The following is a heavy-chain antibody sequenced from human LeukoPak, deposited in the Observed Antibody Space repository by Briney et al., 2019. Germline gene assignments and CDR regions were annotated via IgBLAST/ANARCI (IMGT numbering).Heavy chain of an antibody. J-gene: IGHJ4*02. CDR3: ARDPIGSRWPYYFDY. CDR1: GYTFTTYA. CDR2: INAGNGNT. V-gene: IGHV1-3*01. D-gene: IGHD2-15*01. Sequence: ASVKVFCKASGYTFTTYAMHWVRQAPGQRLEWMGWINAGNGNTKYSQKFQARVTITRDTSASTAYMELSSLRSEDTAVYYCARDPIGSRWPYYFDYWGQGTLVTVSS.